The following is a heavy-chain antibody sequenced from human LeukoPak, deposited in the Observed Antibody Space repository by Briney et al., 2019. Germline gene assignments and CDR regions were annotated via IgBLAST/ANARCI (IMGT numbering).Heavy chain of an antibody. V-gene: IGHV3-48*03. J-gene: IGHJ4*02. CDR1: GFTFSSYE. CDR2: ISGSGSTI. Sequence: PGGSLRLSCAASGFTFSSYEMNWVRQAPGKGLEWVSFISGSGSTIYYADSVKGRFTISRDNAKNSLYLQMNSLRAEDTAVYYCARRWYYFDYWGQGTLVTVSS. CDR3: ARRWYYFDY. D-gene: IGHD2-15*01.